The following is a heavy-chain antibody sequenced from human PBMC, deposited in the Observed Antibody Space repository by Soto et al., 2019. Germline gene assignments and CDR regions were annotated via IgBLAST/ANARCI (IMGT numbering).Heavy chain of an antibody. CDR2: RYTSGDI. Sequence: PXETLSLTCSVAGCSISSISGLSWSWIRQPAGNGLEWIGHRYTSGDINYNLSLKSRVTMSLDISKNQFSLKLSPVTAADTGVYYCARSRGYCSSTSCKYAMDVWGQGTAATVSS. CDR1: GCSISSISGLS. CDR3: ARSRGYCSSTSCKYAMDV. V-gene: IGHV4-4*07. D-gene: IGHD2-2*01. J-gene: IGHJ6*02.